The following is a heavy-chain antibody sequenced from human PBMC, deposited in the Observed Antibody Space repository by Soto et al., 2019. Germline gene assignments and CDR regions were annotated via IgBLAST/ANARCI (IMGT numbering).Heavy chain of an antibody. CDR1: GFTFSSYN. CDR2: IGSSSTYT. Sequence: PGESLKISCAASGFTFSSYNVNWVRQAPGKGLEWVSSIGSSSTYTYYADSLKGRLIISRDNAKNSVYLRINSLRAEDTAVYYCARDQVGMDVWGQGTPVTVSS. J-gene: IGHJ6*02. CDR3: ARDQVGMDV. V-gene: IGHV3-21*01.